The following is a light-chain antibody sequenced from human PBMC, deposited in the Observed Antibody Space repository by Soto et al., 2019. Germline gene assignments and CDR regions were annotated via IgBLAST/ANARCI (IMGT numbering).Light chain of an antibody. CDR2: EGS. CDR3: CSYAGSSTWV. V-gene: IGLV2-23*01. J-gene: IGLJ3*02. Sequence: QSVLTQPASVSGSPGQSITISCTGTSSDVGSYNLVSWYQQHPGKDPKVMIYEGSKRPSGVSNRFSGSKSGNTASLTISGLQAEDEADYYCCSYAGSSTWVFGGGTKLTVL. CDR1: SSDVGSYNL.